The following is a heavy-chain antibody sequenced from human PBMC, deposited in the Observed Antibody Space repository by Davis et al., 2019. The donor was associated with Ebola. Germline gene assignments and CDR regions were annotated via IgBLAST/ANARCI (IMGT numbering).Heavy chain of an antibody. D-gene: IGHD5-18*01. J-gene: IGHJ5*02. V-gene: IGHV3-74*01. CDR3: ARDAEAMVTRWFDP. CDR1: GFTFSSYW. CDR2: INSDGSST. Sequence: GESLKISCAASGFTFSSYWMHWVRQAPGKGLVWVSRINSDGSSTSYPDSVKGRFTISRDNAKNTLYLQMNSLRAEDTAVYYCARDAEAMVTRWFDPWGQGTLVTVSS.